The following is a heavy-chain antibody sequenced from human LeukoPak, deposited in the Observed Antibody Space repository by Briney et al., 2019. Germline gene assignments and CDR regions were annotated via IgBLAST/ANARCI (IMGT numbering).Heavy chain of an antibody. V-gene: IGHV3-64D*06. D-gene: IGHD2-15*01. Sequence: GGSLRLSCSASGFTFSSNSMHWVRQVPGKGLEYVAAISSNGGDSYYADSVKGRFTISRDNSKNTLYLQMSSLRVEDTALYYCVREGRYCGGGSCFWGQGTLVTVSS. CDR1: GFTFSSNS. CDR2: ISSNGGDS. CDR3: VREGRYCGGGSCF. J-gene: IGHJ4*02.